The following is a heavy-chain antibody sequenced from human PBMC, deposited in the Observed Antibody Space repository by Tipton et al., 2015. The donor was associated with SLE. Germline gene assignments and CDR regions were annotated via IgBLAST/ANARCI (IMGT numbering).Heavy chain of an antibody. CDR3: ARDRSVAVAGHYYYYMDV. Sequence: SLRLSCAASGFPFSTYGMHWVRQAPGKGLEGVAVIWYDGSNKYYADSVKGRFTISRDNSKNTLYLQMNSLRAEDTAVYYCARDRSVAVAGHYYYYMDVWGKGTTVTVSS. CDR1: GFPFSTYG. D-gene: IGHD6-19*01. V-gene: IGHV3-33*01. J-gene: IGHJ6*03. CDR2: IWYDGSNK.